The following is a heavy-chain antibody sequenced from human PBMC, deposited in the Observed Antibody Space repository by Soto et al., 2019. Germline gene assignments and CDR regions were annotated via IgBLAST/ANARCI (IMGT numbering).Heavy chain of an antibody. CDR1: EFTFSNYG. CDR3: ARDDEYSGNGMDV. J-gene: IGHJ6*02. D-gene: IGHD3-10*01. CDR2: ILNDGSNR. Sequence: QVQLVESGGGVVQPGRSLRLSCAASEFTFSNYGMHWVRQAPGKGLEWVAVILNDGSNRYHADSVKDRFTISRDNSKNTRYLQMNSRRAEDTAVYYCARDDEYSGNGMDVWGQGTTVTVS. V-gene: IGHV3-33*01.